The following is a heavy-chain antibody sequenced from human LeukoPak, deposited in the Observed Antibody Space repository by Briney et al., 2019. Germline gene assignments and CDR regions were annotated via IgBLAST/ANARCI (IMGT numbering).Heavy chain of an antibody. CDR3: ARGVSGYFDYYYYYYMDV. D-gene: IGHD3-22*01. CDR1: GGSISSSSYY. CDR2: IYTSGST. V-gene: IGHV4-61*02. Sequence: SETLSLTCTVSGGSISSSSYYWSWIRQPAGKGLEWIGRIYTSGSTNYNPSLKSRVTISVDTSKNQFSLKLSSVTAADTAVYYCARGVSGYFDYYYYYYMDVWGKGTTVTISS. J-gene: IGHJ6*03.